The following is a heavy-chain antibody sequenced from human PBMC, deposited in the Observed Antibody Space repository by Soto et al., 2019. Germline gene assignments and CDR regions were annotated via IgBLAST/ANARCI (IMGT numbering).Heavy chain of an antibody. CDR2: ISYDGSNK. Sequence: QVQLVESGGGVVQPGRSLRLSCAASGFTFSSYGMHWVRQAPGKGLEWVAVISYDGSNKYNADSVKGRFTISRDNSKNTLYLQMNSLRAEDTAVYYCATLLNSGYQNWGQGTLVTVSS. D-gene: IGHD5-12*01. V-gene: IGHV3-30*03. CDR1: GFTFSSYG. J-gene: IGHJ4*02. CDR3: ATLLNSGYQN.